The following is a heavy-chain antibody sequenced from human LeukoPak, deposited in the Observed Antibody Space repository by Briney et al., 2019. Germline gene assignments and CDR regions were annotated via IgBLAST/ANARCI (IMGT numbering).Heavy chain of an antibody. Sequence: SVKVSCKASGGTSSSYAISWVRQAPGQGLEWMGGIIPIFGTANYAQKFQGRVTITADESTSTAYMELSSLRSEDTAVYYCAKTYYDILTGYYFGWFDPWGQGTLVTVSS. D-gene: IGHD3-9*01. V-gene: IGHV1-69*13. CDR2: IIPIFGTA. J-gene: IGHJ5*02. CDR1: GGTSSSYA. CDR3: AKTYYDILTGYYFGWFDP.